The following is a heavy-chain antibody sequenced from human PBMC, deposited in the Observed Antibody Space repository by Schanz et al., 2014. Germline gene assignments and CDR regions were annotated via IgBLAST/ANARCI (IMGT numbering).Heavy chain of an antibody. CDR1: GFTFRDYP. V-gene: IGHV3-11*01. J-gene: IGHJ4*02. CDR3: AREKRRTEVVLDH. Sequence: QVQLVESGGGLVKPGGSLRLSCTASGFTFRDYPMTWIRQAPGKGLEWVSYITSGSAKFYADSVKGRFTISRDNAKNSLYLQMNSLRAEDTAVYYCAREKRRTEVVLDHWGQGTLVTVS. CDR2: ITSGSAK.